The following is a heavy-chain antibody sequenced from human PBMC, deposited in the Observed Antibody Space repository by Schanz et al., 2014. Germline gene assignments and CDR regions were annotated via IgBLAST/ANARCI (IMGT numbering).Heavy chain of an antibody. CDR3: VRDAGRDGYNLAFDV. Sequence: EVQLAESGGSLVKPGGSLRLSCAVSGFTVSTNYMTWVRQAPGKGLECVSVLYTGGSTFYAESVRGRFFISRDSSKNTLFLHMNSLRAEDTAVYYCVRDAGRDGYNLAFDVWGQGTLVTVSS. CDR1: GFTVSTNY. V-gene: IGHV3-53*01. D-gene: IGHD1-1*01. CDR2: LYTGGST. J-gene: IGHJ3*01.